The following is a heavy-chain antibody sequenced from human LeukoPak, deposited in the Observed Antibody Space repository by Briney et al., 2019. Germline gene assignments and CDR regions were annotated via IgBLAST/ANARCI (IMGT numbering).Heavy chain of an antibody. J-gene: IGHJ3*02. CDR2: INPSGGST. D-gene: IGHD6-19*01. CDR3: ARDPPHSSGWYAFDI. CDR1: GYTLTSYY. Sequence: ASVKVSCKASGYTLTSYYMHWVRQAPGQGLEWMGIINPSGGSTSYAQKFQGRVTMTRDTSTSTVYMELSSLRSEDTAVYYCARDPPHSSGWYAFDIWGQGTMVTVSS. V-gene: IGHV1-46*01.